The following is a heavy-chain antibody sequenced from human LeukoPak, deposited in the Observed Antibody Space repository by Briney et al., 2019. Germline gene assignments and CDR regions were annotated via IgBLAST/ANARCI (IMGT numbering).Heavy chain of an antibody. CDR1: GYSISSGYY. V-gene: IGHV4-38-2*02. CDR3: ARDLLDPYGSGSYYNVLYDY. CDR2: IYHSGST. Sequence: PSETLSLTCTVSGYSISSGYYWSWIRQPPGKGLEWIGSIYHSGSTYYNPSLKSRVTISVDTSKNQFSPKLSPVTAADTAVYYCARDLLDPYGSGSYYNVLYDYWGQGTLVTVSS. J-gene: IGHJ4*02. D-gene: IGHD3-10*01.